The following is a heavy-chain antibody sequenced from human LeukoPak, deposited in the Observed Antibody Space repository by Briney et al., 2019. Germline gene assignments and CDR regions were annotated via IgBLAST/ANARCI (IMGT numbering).Heavy chain of an antibody. V-gene: IGHV4-59*08. Sequence: KPSETLSLTCTVSGGSISSYYWSWIRQPPGKGLEWIGCIYYSGSTNYNPSLKSRVTISVDTSKNQFSLKLSSVTAADTAVYYCARGSSSHYPAGWFDPWGQGTLVTVSS. D-gene: IGHD2-15*01. CDR2: IYYSGST. J-gene: IGHJ5*02. CDR3: ARGSSSHYPAGWFDP. CDR1: GGSISSYY.